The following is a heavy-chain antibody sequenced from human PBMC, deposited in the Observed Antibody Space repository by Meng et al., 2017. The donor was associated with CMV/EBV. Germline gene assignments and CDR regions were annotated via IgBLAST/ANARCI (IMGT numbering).Heavy chain of an antibody. Sequence: QVQPPPWGARLLTPSATLSLTGAVYGGSFSGFYWSWIRKPPGKGLEWIGEINHSGSTNYNPSLKSRVTISVDTSKNQFSLKLSSVTAADTAVYYCARGGNWFDPWGQGTLVTVSS. CDR2: INHSGST. V-gene: IGHV4-34*01. CDR1: GGSFSGFY. J-gene: IGHJ5*02. CDR3: ARGGNWFDP.